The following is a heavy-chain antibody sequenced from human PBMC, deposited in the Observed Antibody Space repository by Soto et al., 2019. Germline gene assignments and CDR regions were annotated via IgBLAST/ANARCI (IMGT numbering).Heavy chain of an antibody. J-gene: IGHJ4*02. CDR2: INHSGST. V-gene: IGHV4-34*01. Sequence: SETLSLTCAVYGGTFSGYYWSWIRQPPGKGLEWIGEINHSGSTNYNPSLKSRVTISVDTSKNQFSLKLSSVTAADTAVYYCASYYPFDYWGQGTLVTVSS. CDR3: ASYYPFDY. CDR1: GGTFSGYY. D-gene: IGHD1-26*01.